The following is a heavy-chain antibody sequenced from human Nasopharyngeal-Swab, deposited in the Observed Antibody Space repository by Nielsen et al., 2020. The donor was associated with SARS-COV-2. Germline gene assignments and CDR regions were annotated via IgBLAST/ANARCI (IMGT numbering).Heavy chain of an antibody. CDR3: ARGGSSWAYGYDA. D-gene: IGHD2-2*01. J-gene: IGHJ3*01. V-gene: IGHV5-51*01. CDR1: GYSFSDYC. CDR2: IYPGYSDT. Sequence: ESLKISCTGSGYSFSDYCIGWVRHMPGKGLEWLGVIYPGYSDTTYSPSFQGQVILSVDKSSSIAYLQWTRLKVSDTAMYYCARGGSSWAYGYDAWGQGTMVTVTS.